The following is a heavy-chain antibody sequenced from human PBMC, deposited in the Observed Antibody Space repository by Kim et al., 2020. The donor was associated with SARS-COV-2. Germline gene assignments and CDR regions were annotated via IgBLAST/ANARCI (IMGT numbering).Heavy chain of an antibody. CDR2: INSKVDGATT. V-gene: IGHV3-15*01. CDR1: GFTFTKFR. Sequence: GGSLRLSCAVSGFTFTKFRMSWVRQAPGKGLEWVGRINSKVDGATTDYAASVKGRVSISRDEAKNTLYLQMTSLKIADTGVYYCTCHRVVAGLFDYWGQGTLITVSS. CDR3: TCHRVVAGLFDY. D-gene: IGHD6-19*01. J-gene: IGHJ4*02.